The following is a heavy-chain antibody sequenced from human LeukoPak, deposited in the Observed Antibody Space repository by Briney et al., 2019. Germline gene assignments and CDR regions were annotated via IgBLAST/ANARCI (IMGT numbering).Heavy chain of an antibody. CDR1: GFTLSVYA. Sequence: GRSLSLSWAPAGFTLSVYAMRWVRHAPGGGRGHVLAFSSHCVRQYYTNSVKGRFTNSRDNSKNTLYLQIGSLRVEDMAVYSCARGIMGYNSNYSDYWGQGTLVTVS. CDR2: FSSHCVRQ. V-gene: IGHV3-64*01. D-gene: IGHD1-1*01. CDR3: ARGIMGYNSNYSDY. J-gene: IGHJ4*02.